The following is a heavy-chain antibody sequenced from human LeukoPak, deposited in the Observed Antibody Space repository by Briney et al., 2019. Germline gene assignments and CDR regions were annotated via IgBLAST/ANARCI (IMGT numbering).Heavy chain of an antibody. Sequence: ASVKVSCKASGYTFTHNYIHWVRQAPGQGLEWMGWINPNSGGTNSAQRFQGRVTMTRDTSISTAYMDLSSLRSDDTAVYCCTRRVGTSLFADWGQGTLVTVSS. CDR2: INPNSGGT. CDR3: TRRVGTSLFAD. CDR1: GYTFTHNY. D-gene: IGHD2-2*01. V-gene: IGHV1-2*02. J-gene: IGHJ4*02.